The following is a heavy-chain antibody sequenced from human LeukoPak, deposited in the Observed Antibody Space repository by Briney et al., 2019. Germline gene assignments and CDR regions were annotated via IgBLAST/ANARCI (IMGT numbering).Heavy chain of an antibody. J-gene: IGHJ5*01. D-gene: IGHD6-13*01. CDR1: GFTFSNYW. V-gene: IGHV3-7*04. CDR3: ARGAFRYSSSRNWFDS. CDR2: IKQDGSEK. Sequence: GGSLSLSCAASGFTFSNYWMSWVRQPPGRGLEWVANIKQDGSEKYYVAPVKGRFTISRDNAKNSLYLQMSSLRAEDTAVYYCARGAFRYSSSRNWFDSWGQGTLVTVSS.